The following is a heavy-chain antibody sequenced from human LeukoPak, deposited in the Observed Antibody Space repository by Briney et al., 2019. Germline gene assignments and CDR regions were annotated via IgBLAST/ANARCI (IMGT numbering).Heavy chain of an antibody. J-gene: IGHJ3*02. CDR3: ARDVLYYDILTGPGGYAFDI. D-gene: IGHD3-9*01. CDR1: GFTFSSYW. Sequence: QPGGSLRLSCAASGFTFSSYWMSWVRQAPGKGLEWVANIKQDGSEKYYVDSVKGRFTISRDNAKNSLYLQMNSLRAEDTAVYYCARDVLYYDILTGPGGYAFDIWGQGTMVTVSS. CDR2: IKQDGSEK. V-gene: IGHV3-7*01.